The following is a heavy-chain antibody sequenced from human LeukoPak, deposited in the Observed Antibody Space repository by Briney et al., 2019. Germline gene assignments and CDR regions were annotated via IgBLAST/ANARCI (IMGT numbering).Heavy chain of an antibody. V-gene: IGHV1-18*01. CDR3: ARDSAPAVAGKGQRGGFDY. CDR1: GYIFTSYG. J-gene: IGHJ4*02. CDR2: ISGYNGHT. Sequence: GASVKVSCKASGYIFTSYGTSWVRQAPGQGLEWMGWISGYNGHTNYAQKFQGRVTMTTDTSTSTAYMELRSLRSDDTAVYYCARDSAPAVAGKGQRGGFDYWGQGTLVTVSS. D-gene: IGHD6-19*01.